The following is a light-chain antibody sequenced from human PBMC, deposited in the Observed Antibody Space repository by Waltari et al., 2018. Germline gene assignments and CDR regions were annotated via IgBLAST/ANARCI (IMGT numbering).Light chain of an antibody. Sequence: QSVLTQPPSVSGAPGQGVTSSCTGSRANLGEGYDRHWYQQVPGPAPKVLLYANSNRPSGVPARFSGSKSGTSASLAITGLQAEDEADYYCQCYDSRLSGVVFGGGTKLTVL. CDR3: QCYDSRLSGVV. CDR2: ANS. J-gene: IGLJ2*01. V-gene: IGLV1-40*01. CDR1: RANLGEGYD.